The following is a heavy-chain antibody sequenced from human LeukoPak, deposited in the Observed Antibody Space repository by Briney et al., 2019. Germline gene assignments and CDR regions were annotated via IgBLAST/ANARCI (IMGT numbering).Heavy chain of an antibody. V-gene: IGHV3-15*01. CDR1: GFTFSNAW. Sequence: GGSLRLSCAASGFTFSNAWMSWVRQAPGKGLEWVGRIKSKIDGGTTDYAAPVKGGFTISRDDSKNTLYLQMNSLKTEDTAVYYCTTAVGPIDIFDYWGQGTLVTVSS. CDR3: TTAVGPIDIFDY. J-gene: IGHJ4*02. CDR2: IKSKIDGGTT. D-gene: IGHD1-26*01.